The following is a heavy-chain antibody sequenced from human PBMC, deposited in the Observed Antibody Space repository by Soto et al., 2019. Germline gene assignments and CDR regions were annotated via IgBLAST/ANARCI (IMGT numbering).Heavy chain of an antibody. V-gene: IGHV1-18*01. CDR1: GYTFTTYG. Sequence: QVQLVQSGAEVKKPGASVKVSCKASGYTFTTYGITWVRQAPGQGLEWMGWISAYNGNTNYAQKLQGRGTMTTDTSTSTAYMELRSLRSDDTAVYYCARPQSSGWYFDAFDIWGQGTMVTVSS. D-gene: IGHD6-19*01. J-gene: IGHJ3*02. CDR3: ARPQSSGWYFDAFDI. CDR2: ISAYNGNT.